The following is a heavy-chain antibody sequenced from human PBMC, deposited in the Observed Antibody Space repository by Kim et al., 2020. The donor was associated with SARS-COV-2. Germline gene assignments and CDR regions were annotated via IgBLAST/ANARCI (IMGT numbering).Heavy chain of an antibody. J-gene: IGHJ3*02. Sequence: SETLSLTCTVSGGSISSSSYYWGWIRQPPGKGLEWIGSIYYSGSTYYNPSLKSRVTISVDTSKNQFSLKLSSVTAADTAVYYCARPKIPTSLAFDIWGQGTMVTVSS. CDR1: GGSISSSSYY. V-gene: IGHV4-39*01. CDR2: IYYSGST. D-gene: IGHD2-2*02. CDR3: ARPKIPTSLAFDI.